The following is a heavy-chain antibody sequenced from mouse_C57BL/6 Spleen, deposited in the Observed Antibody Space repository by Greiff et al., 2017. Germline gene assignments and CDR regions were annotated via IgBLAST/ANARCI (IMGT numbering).Heavy chain of an antibody. D-gene: IGHD2-4*01. CDR3: ARIYDDYDEDMDY. CDR2: IYPRSGST. Sequence: QVQLQQSGAELARPGASVKLSCKASGYTFTSYGISWVKQRTGPGLEWIGEIYPRSGSTYYNEKFKGKATLTADKSSSTADMELRSLTSDDSAVEFCARIYDDYDEDMDYWGQGTSVTVSS. J-gene: IGHJ4*01. CDR1: GYTFTSYG. V-gene: IGHV1-81*01.